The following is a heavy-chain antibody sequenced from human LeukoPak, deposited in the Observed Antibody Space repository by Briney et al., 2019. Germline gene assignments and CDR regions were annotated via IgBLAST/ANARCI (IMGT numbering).Heavy chain of an antibody. CDR2: INPAGSVT. CDR1: GFTISSYW. V-gene: IGHV3-74*01. J-gene: IGHJ4*02. Sequence: GGSLRLSCSASGFTISSYWMHWVRQAPGKGLVWVARINPAGSVTNHADSVRGRFTISRDTATNPLYLEMNSLRAEDTAVYYCSRDFVGAEDYWGQGTLVTVSS. CDR3: SRDFVGAEDY. D-gene: IGHD3-16*01.